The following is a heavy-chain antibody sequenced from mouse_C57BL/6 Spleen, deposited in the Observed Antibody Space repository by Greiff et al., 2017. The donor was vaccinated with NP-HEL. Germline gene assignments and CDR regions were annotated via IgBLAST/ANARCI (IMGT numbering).Heavy chain of an antibody. D-gene: IGHD1-1*01. J-gene: IGHJ2*01. V-gene: IGHV1-69*01. CDR2: IDPSDSYT. Sequence: QVQLQQPGAELVMPGASVKLSCKASGYTFTSYWMHWVKQRPGQGLEWIGEIDPSDSYTNYNQKSKGKSTLTVDKSSSTAYMQLSSLTSEDSAVYYCARRGYYGSSPLDYWGQGTTLTVSS. CDR3: ARRGYYGSSPLDY. CDR1: GYTFTSYW.